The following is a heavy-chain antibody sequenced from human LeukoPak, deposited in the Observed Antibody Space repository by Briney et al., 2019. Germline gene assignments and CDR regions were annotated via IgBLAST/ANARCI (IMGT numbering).Heavy chain of an antibody. CDR1: GGSISSSSYY. Sequence: SETLSLTCTVSGGSISSSSYYWGWIRQPPGKGLEWIGSIYYSGSTYYNPSLKSRVTISVDTSKNQFSLKLSSVTAADTAVYYCARQGHTMIQDYWGQGTLVTVSS. CDR3: ARQGHTMIQDY. D-gene: IGHD3-22*01. CDR2: IYYSGST. V-gene: IGHV4-39*01. J-gene: IGHJ4*02.